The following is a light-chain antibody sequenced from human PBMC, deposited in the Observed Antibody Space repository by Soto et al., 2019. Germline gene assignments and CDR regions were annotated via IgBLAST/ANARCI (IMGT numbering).Light chain of an antibody. J-gene: IGLJ1*01. CDR1: SSDVGAYTF. V-gene: IGLV2-14*03. CDR3: SSYTSSSTHV. CDR2: VVS. Sequence: QSALTQPASVSGSPGQSITISCTGTSSDVGAYTFVSWYQQHPDKVPKLMIFVVSRRPSGVSDRFSGSKSGNTASLTISGLQPEDEADYYCSSYTSSSTHVFGSGTKLTVL.